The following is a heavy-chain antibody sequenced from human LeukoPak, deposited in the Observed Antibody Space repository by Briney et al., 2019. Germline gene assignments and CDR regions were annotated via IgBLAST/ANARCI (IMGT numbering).Heavy chain of an antibody. V-gene: IGHV3-13*01. CDR3: ARDRRGYSYGTSYYYMDV. CDR1: GFTCSSYD. D-gene: IGHD5-18*01. J-gene: IGHJ6*03. CDR2: IGTAGDT. Sequence: PGGALRLSCAASGFTCSSYDRHWVRQATGKGLEWVSAIGTAGDTYYPGSVKGRFTISRENAKNSLYLQMNSLRAEDTAVYYCARDRRGYSYGTSYYYMDVWGKGTTVTVSS.